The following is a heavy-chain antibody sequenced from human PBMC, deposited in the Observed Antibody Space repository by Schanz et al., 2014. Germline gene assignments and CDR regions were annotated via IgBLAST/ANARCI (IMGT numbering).Heavy chain of an antibody. V-gene: IGHV3-23*04. Sequence: EVQLVESGGGLVQPGGSLRLSCTASGFAFSSYGMNWLRQAPGKGLEWVSVIGVDGTTTYYADSVKGRFTISRDNSKSTLYLQMNSLRAEDTAVYYCAKGRFGELSAFDIWGQGTMVTVSS. CDR3: AKGRFGELSAFDI. D-gene: IGHD3-10*01. CDR2: IGVDGTTT. CDR1: GFAFSSYG. J-gene: IGHJ3*02.